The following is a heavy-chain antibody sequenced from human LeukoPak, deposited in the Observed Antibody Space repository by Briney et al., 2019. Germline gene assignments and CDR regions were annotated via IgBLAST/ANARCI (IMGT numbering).Heavy chain of an antibody. D-gene: IGHD5-24*01. V-gene: IGHV3-30*02. CDR2: IRSDGSIK. CDR3: AREDGDRYFDY. CDR1: GFIFSTYG. J-gene: IGHJ4*02. Sequence: AGGSLRLSCAASGFIFSTYGMHWVRQAPGKGLEWVAFIRSDGSIKYYADSVKGRFTISRDNSKNTLYLQMNSLRVEDTAVYYCAREDGDRYFDYWGQGTLVTVSS.